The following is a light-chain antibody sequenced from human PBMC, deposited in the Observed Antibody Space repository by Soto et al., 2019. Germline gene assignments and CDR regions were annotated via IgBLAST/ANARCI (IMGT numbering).Light chain of an antibody. CDR1: GSDVGGYDY. Sequence: QSVLTQPASVSGSPGQSITISCTGTGSDVGGYDYVSWYQHHPGKAPKAMIYEVTNRPSGVSNRFSGSKSGNTASLTISGLLAEDEADYYCSSYKSSSTYVFGTGTKATVL. CDR3: SSYKSSSTYV. CDR2: EVT. J-gene: IGLJ1*01. V-gene: IGLV2-14*01.